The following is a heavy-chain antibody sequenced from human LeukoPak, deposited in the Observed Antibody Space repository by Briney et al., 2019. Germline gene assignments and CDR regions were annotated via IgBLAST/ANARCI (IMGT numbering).Heavy chain of an antibody. J-gene: IGHJ4*02. V-gene: IGHV3-21*01. Sequence: GGSLRLSCAASGFSFTTYWMSWVRQAPGKGLEWVSSIGSSGSYIYYADSLTGRFAISRDNAKNSLYLQMNSLRAEDTAMYYCARRATTERGHSYGLDFWGQGTLVTVSS. CDR1: GFSFTTYW. CDR3: ARRATTERGHSYGLDF. CDR2: IGSSGSYI. D-gene: IGHD5-18*01.